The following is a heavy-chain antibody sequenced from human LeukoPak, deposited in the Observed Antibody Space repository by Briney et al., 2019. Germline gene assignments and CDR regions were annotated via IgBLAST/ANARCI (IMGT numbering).Heavy chain of an antibody. CDR1: GGTFSSYA. D-gene: IGHD6-6*01. J-gene: IGHJ3*02. Sequence: SVKVSCKASGGTFSSYAISWVRQAPGQGLEWMGGIIPIFGTANYAQKFQGRVTITADKSTSTAYMELSSLRSEDTAVYYCASEGSSGLTDAFDIWGQGTMVTVS. CDR2: IIPIFGTA. V-gene: IGHV1-69*06. CDR3: ASEGSSGLTDAFDI.